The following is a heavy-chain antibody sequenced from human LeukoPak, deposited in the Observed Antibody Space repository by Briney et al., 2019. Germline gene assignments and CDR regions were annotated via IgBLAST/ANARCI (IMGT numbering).Heavy chain of an antibody. CDR1: GGSISSYY. J-gene: IGHJ5*02. V-gene: IGHV4-4*07. Sequence: SETLSLTCTVSGGSISSYYWSWIRQPAGKGLEWIGRIYTSGSTNYNPSLKSRVTMSVDTSKNQFSLKLSSVTAADTAVYYCARESRWAVPAAIDWFDPWGQGTLVTVPS. CDR3: ARESRWAVPAAIDWFDP. CDR2: IYTSGST. D-gene: IGHD2-2*02.